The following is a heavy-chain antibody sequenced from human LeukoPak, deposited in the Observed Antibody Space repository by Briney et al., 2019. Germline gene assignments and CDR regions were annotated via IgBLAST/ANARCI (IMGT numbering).Heavy chain of an antibody. J-gene: IGHJ3*02. CDR3: AREANSGYSSGDDAFDI. V-gene: IGHV3-74*01. Sequence: GGSLRLSCAVSGFTFSTYWMHWVRQAPGKGLVSVLRINGEGRSSSHADSVKGRFSICRDNAKNTLYLQMNSLRAEDTAVYYCAREANSGYSSGDDAFDIWGQGTMVTVSS. CDR1: GFTFSTYW. D-gene: IGHD6-19*01. CDR2: INGEGRSS.